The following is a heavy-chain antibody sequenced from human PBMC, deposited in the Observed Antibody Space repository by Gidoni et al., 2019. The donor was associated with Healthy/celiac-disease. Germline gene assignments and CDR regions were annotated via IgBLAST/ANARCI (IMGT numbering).Heavy chain of an antibody. V-gene: IGHV3-33*01. CDR2: IWYDGSNK. Sequence: QVQLVESGGGVVQPGRSLSLSCAASGFTFRSYGLHWVRQAPGKGRGWVAVIWYDGSNKYYADAVKGRFTISRDNSKNTLYLQMNSLRAEDTAVYYCARMYYYDSSGYYDPDAFDIWGQGTMVTVSS. CDR1: GFTFRSYG. CDR3: ARMYYYDSSGYYDPDAFDI. D-gene: IGHD3-22*01. J-gene: IGHJ3*02.